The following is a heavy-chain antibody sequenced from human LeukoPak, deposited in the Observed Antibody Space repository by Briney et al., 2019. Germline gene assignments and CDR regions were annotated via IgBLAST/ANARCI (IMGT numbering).Heavy chain of an antibody. J-gene: IGHJ3*02. V-gene: IGHV3-48*01. D-gene: IGHD2-21*02. CDR3: AKICGGDCYGAFDI. CDR2: ISSSSSTI. CDR1: GFTFSSYS. Sequence: GGSLRLSCAASGFTFSSYSMNWVRQAPGKGLEWVSYISSSSSTIYYADSVKGRFTISRDNAKNSLYLQMNSLRAEDTAVYYCAKICGGDCYGAFDIWGQGTMVTVSS.